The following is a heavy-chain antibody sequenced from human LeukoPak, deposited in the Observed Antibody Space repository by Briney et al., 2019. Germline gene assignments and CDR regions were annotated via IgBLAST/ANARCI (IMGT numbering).Heavy chain of an antibody. CDR2: IYYSGST. J-gene: IGHJ4*02. D-gene: IGHD3-10*01. CDR1: GGSISSSSYY. V-gene: IGHV4-39*01. Sequence: SETLSLTCTVSGGSISSSSYYWGWIRQPPGKGLEWIGSIYYSGSTYYNPSLKSRVTISVDTSKNQFSLKLSSVTAADTAVYYCAGKRYGSGSYYLDYWGQGTLVTVSS. CDR3: AGKRYGSGSYYLDY.